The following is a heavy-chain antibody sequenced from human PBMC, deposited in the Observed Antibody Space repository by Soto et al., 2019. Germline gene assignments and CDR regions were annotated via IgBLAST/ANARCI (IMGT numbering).Heavy chain of an antibody. CDR3: AHSRRGSYFDY. J-gene: IGHJ4*02. D-gene: IGHD3-16*01. V-gene: IGHV2-5*02. Sequence: QITLKESGPTLVKPTQTLTLTCTFSGFSLSTSGVGVGWIRQPPGKALEWLALIYCDDDKRYSPALKSRLTITKDTSKSPLVLTMTSMDPGDTATYNRAHSRRGSYFDYLGQGPLVTVSS. CDR1: GFSLSTSGVG. CDR2: IYCDDDK.